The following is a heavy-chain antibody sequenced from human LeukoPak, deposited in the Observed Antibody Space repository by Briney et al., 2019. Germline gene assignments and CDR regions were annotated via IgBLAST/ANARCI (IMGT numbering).Heavy chain of an antibody. CDR2: ISGGGVTT. J-gene: IGHJ6*02. D-gene: IGHD3-16*01. Sequence: GGSLRLSCVGSGFTSIAYALTWARQAPGKGLEWVSGISGGGVTTYYADSVKGRFTISRDNSKNTLYLQMNCLRADDTAIYYCARNQQLGGHSYYYYGMDVWGQGTTVTVSS. CDR1: GFTSIAYA. V-gene: IGHV3-23*01. CDR3: ARNQQLGGHSYYYYGMDV.